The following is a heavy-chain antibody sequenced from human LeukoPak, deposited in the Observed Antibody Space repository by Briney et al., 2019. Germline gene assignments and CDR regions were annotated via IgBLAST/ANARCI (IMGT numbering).Heavy chain of an antibody. CDR1: DDSITMYY. CDR3: ARSRGGHGDYGSWFDP. D-gene: IGHD4-17*01. CDR2: INHSGST. J-gene: IGHJ5*02. V-gene: IGHV4-34*01. Sequence: SETLSLTCSVSDDSITMYYWSWIRQPPGKGLEWIGEINHSGSTNYNPSLKSRVTISVDTSKNQFSLKLSSVTAADTAVYYCARSRGGHGDYGSWFDPWGQGTLVSVSS.